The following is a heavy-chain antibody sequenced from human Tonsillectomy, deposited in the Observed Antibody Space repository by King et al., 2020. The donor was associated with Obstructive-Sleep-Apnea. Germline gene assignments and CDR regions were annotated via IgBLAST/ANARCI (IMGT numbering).Heavy chain of an antibody. D-gene: IGHD1-1*01. Sequence: EFQLVQSGGGLVQPGGSLRLSCAASGFTFINYSMNWVRQAPGKGLECVSYISSSTNTIHYADSVKGRFTISKDNPKKSLSLQMSSLRAEDTAVYYCARTGSNYYYAMDVWGQGTTVAVSS. CDR3: ARTGSNYYYAMDV. V-gene: IGHV3-48*04. J-gene: IGHJ6*02. CDR1: GFTFINYS. CDR2: ISSSTNTI.